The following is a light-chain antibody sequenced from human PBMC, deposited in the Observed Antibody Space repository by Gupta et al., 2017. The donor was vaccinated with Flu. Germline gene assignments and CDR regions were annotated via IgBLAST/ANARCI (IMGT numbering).Light chain of an antibody. Sequence: DIQMTQSPSSLSASVGDRVSITCRASQGINTNVAWFQQKPGKAPKSLIYAASRFVSGVPSRFSGSGSELAFTLSIMRRQPEAFAIYHCYQEYSYPISFGQGTLLEIK. CDR3: YQEYSYPIS. CDR2: AAS. V-gene: IGKV1-16*01. J-gene: IGKJ5*01. CDR1: QGINTN.